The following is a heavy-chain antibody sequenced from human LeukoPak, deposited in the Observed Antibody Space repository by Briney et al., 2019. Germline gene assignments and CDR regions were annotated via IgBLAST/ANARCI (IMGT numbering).Heavy chain of an antibody. J-gene: IGHJ3*02. V-gene: IGHV1-24*01. D-gene: IGHD6-13*01. Sequence: ASEKVSCKVSVYTLTELFMHCVRHAPGKELECMGGFDPEDGKTSYAQKFQGRVTMTEDTSTDTAYMELSSLRTEDTAVYYCATVRGGAAAGWAFDIWGQGTMVTVSS. CDR2: FDPEDGKT. CDR1: VYTLTELF. CDR3: ATVRGGAAAGWAFDI.